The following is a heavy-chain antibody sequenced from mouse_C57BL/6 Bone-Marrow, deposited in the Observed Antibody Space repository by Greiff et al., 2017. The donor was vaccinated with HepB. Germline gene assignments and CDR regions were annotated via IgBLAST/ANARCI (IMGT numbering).Heavy chain of an antibody. Sequence: EVQLVESGGGLVQSGRSLRLSCATSGFTFSDFYMEWVRQAPGKGLEWIAASRNKANDYTTEYSASVKGRFIVSRDTSKSILYLQMNALRAEDTAIYYCARDAGDPLYAMDYWGQGTSVTVSS. CDR3: ARDAGDPLYAMDY. V-gene: IGHV7-1*01. D-gene: IGHD3-3*01. CDR2: SRNKANDYTT. J-gene: IGHJ4*01. CDR1: GFTFSDFY.